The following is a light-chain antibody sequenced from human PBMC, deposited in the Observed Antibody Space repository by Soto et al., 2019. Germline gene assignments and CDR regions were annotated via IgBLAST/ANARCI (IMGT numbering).Light chain of an antibody. CDR3: QQVNSYPPLT. Sequence: DIQMTQSPSSLSASVRDRVTITCRASQSISTYLNWYQQKPGKVPKLLIYAASTLQSGVPSRFRGSGSGTDFTLTISSLQPEDFATYYCQQVNSYPPLTFGPGTKVDIK. V-gene: IGKV1-39*01. J-gene: IGKJ3*01. CDR1: QSISTY. CDR2: AAS.